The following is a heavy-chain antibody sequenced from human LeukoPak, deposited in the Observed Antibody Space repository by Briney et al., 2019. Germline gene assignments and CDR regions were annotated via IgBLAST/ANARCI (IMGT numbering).Heavy chain of an antibody. J-gene: IGHJ4*02. CDR3: AGDGVAGGFDF. D-gene: IGHD6-19*01. CDR1: GGSIGSYY. CDR2: IHYSGST. V-gene: IGHV4-59*01. Sequence: SETLSLTCTVPGGSIGSYYWNWIRQAPGKGLEWIGYIHYSGSTNHNSSLKSRVTISVDTSKNQYSLKLNSVTAADTAVYYCAGDGVAGGFDFWGQGTLVTVSS.